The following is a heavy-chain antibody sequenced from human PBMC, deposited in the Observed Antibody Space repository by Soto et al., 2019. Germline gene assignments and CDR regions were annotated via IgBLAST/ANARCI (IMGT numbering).Heavy chain of an antibody. CDR1: GFTFSSYS. D-gene: IGHD3-9*01. V-gene: IGHV3-21*01. CDR2: ISSSSSYI. CDR3: AREGGGLYYDILTGYYSKRYYYYGMDV. Sequence: GGSLRLSCAASGFTFSSYSMNWVRQAPGKGLEWVSSISSSSSYIYYADSVKGRFTISRDNAKNSLYLQMNSLRAEDTAVYYCAREGGGLYYDILTGYYSKRYYYYGMDVWGQGTTVTVSS. J-gene: IGHJ6*02.